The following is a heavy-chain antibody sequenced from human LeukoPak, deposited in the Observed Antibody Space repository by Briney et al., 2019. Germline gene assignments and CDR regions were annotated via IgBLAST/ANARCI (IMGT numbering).Heavy chain of an antibody. Sequence: GGSLRLSCAASGFTFSSYGMHWVRQAPGKGLEWVAVISYDGSNKYYADSVKGRFTISRDNSKNTLYLQMNSLKIEDTAVYYCTKLARAPRDFDYWGQGTLVTVSS. V-gene: IGHV3-30*18. CDR2: ISYDGSNK. J-gene: IGHJ4*01. CDR3: TKLARAPRDFDY. CDR1: GFTFSSYG. D-gene: IGHD3-10*01.